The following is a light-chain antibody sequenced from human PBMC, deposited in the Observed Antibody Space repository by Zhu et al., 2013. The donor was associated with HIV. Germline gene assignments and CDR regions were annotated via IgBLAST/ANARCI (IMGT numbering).Light chain of an antibody. CDR3: QQYGSDLLT. Sequence: AIQLTQSPSSLSASVGDRVTITCRASQGIGSALAWYQQNPGKAPKILIYDASILESGVPSKFSGSGSGTDFTLAISALQPEDFATYYCQQYGSDLLTFGGGTKV. CDR2: DAS. CDR1: QGIGSA. V-gene: IGKV1-13*02. J-gene: IGKJ4*02.